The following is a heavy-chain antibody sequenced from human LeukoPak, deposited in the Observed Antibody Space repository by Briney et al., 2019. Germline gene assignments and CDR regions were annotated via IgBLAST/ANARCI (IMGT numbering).Heavy chain of an antibody. D-gene: IGHD2-2*01. CDR1: GGSFSGYY. CDR2: INHSGST. CDR3: ASHRVVVPAAMVD. J-gene: IGHJ4*02. Sequence: SETLSLTCAVYGGSFSGYYWSWIRQPPGKGLEWIGEINHSGSTNYNPSLKSRVTISVDTSKNQFSLKLSSVTAADTAVCYCASHRVVVPAAMVDWGQGTLVTVSS. V-gene: IGHV4-34*01.